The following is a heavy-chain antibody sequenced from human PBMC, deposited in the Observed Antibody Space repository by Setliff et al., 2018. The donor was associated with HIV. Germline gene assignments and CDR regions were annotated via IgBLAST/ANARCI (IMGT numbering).Heavy chain of an antibody. CDR2: ITGGSGNT. V-gene: IGHV1-3*01. CDR3: ARKGSGSSFDFEY. Sequence: ASVNVSCKASGYTFISYAIHWVRQAPGQSLEWMGWITGGSGNTKYSEKFQGRVTLTRDTSASTAYMELRSLRSEDTAVYYCARKGSGSSFDFEYWGQGTLVTVSS. CDR1: GYTFISYA. D-gene: IGHD3-10*01. J-gene: IGHJ4*02.